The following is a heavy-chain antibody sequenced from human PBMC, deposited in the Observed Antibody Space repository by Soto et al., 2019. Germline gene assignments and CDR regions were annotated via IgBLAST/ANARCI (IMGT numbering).Heavy chain of an antibody. J-gene: IGHJ4*02. Sequence: QVQLVQSGAEVKKPGSSVKVSCKASGGTFSSYAISWVRQAPGQGLEWMGGIIPIFGTANYAQKFQGRVTMTADESTSTAYMELGSLGSEDTAVYYCAIYALAGTDYYFDYWGQGTLVTVSS. CDR2: IIPIFGTA. V-gene: IGHV1-69*12. CDR1: GGTFSSYA. CDR3: AIYALAGTDYYFDY. D-gene: IGHD1-1*01.